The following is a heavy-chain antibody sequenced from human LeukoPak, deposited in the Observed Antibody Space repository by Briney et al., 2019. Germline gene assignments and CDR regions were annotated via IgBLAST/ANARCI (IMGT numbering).Heavy chain of an antibody. J-gene: IGHJ6*02. CDR1: GGSISSYY. D-gene: IGHD3-10*01. Sequence: SETLSLTCTVSGGSISSYYWSWIRQPPGKGLEWIGYIYYSGITNYNPSLKSRVTISVDTSKNQFSLKLSSVTAADTAVYYCARHVSGPLTMVRGVIPGYYYYGMDVWGQGTTVTVSS. CDR3: ARHVSGPLTMVRGVIPGYYYYGMDV. V-gene: IGHV4-59*08. CDR2: IYYSGIT.